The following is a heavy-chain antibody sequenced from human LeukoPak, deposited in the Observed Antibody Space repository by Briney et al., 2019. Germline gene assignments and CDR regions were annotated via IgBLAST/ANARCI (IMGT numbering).Heavy chain of an antibody. J-gene: IGHJ4*02. V-gene: IGHV3-21*01. CDR1: GFIFSSYS. D-gene: IGHD2-21*02. CDR3: ARVRLVTGPQDY. CDR2: ISFSSSYI. Sequence: GGSLRLSCAASGFIFSSYSIHWVRQAPGKGLEWVSSISFSSSYIYYADSVKGRFTISRDNAKNSLYLQMNSLRAEDTAVYYCARVRLVTGPQDYWGQGTLVTVSS.